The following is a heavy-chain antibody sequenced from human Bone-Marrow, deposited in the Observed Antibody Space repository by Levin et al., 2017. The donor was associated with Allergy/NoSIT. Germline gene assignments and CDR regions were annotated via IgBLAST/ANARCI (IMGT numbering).Heavy chain of an antibody. V-gene: IGHV3-23*01. CDR1: GFTFSSYA. J-gene: IGHJ4*02. Sequence: PSETLSLTCAASGFTFSSYAMSWVRQAPGKGLEWVSAISGSGGSTYYADSVKGRFTISRDNSKNTLYLQMNSLRAEDTAVYYCAKNGDIVVVPAFYWGQGTLVTVSS. CDR3: AKNGDIVVVPAFY. D-gene: IGHD2-2*01. CDR2: ISGSGGST.